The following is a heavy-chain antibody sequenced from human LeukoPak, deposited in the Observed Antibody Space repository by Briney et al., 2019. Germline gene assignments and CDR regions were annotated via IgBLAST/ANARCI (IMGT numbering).Heavy chain of an antibody. D-gene: IGHD5-12*01. CDR1: GGSISSGGYY. V-gene: IGHV4-30-2*01. J-gene: IGHJ3*02. Sequence: PSETLSLTCTVSGGSISSGGYYWSWIRQPPGKGLEWIGYIYHSGSTYYNPSLKSRVTISVDRSKNQFSLKLSSVTAADTAVYYCARDKGYGDAFDIWGQGTMATVSS. CDR3: ARDKGYGDAFDI. CDR2: IYHSGST.